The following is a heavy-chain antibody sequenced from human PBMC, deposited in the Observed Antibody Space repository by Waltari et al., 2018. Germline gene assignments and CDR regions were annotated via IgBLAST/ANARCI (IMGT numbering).Heavy chain of an antibody. CDR2: IIPIFGTA. V-gene: IGHV1-69*01. CDR3: AKYDSSGWYGAGWYFDL. J-gene: IGHJ2*01. Sequence: QVQLVQSGAEVKKPGSSVQVSCKASGGTFSSYAISWVRQAPGQGLEWMGGIIPIFGTANYAQKFQGRVTITADESTSTAYMELSSLRSEDTAVYYCAKYDSSGWYGAGWYFDLWGRGTLVTVSS. D-gene: IGHD6-19*01. CDR1: GGTFSSYA.